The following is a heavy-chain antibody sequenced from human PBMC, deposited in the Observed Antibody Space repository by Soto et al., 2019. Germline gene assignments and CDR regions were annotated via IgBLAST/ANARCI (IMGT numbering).Heavy chain of an antibody. D-gene: IGHD4-17*01. CDR1: GGSVTNSGYY. Sequence: SETLSLTCTVSGGSVTNSGYYWGWIRQSPGKGLEWIGSVYYRGRSYSKSSVKSRVTISVDTSKNRFSLSLNSVTASDTAVYFCVSQRTTVPTQAYFDYWGPGALVTVSS. J-gene: IGHJ4*02. CDR2: VYYRGRS. CDR3: VSQRTTVPTQAYFDY. V-gene: IGHV4-39*01.